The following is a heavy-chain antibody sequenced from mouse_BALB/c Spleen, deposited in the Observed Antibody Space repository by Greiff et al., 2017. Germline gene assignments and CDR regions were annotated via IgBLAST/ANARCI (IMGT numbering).Heavy chain of an antibody. V-gene: IGHV5-12-1*01. CDR2: ISSGGGST. J-gene: IGHJ4*01. Sequence: EVKLVESGGGLVKPGGSLKLSCAASGFAFSSYDMSWVRQTPEKRLEWVAYISSGGGSTYYPDTVKGRFTISRDNAKNTLYLQMSSLKSEDTAMYYCARLDGYYDAMDYWGQGTSVTVSS. D-gene: IGHD2-3*01. CDR1: GFAFSSYD. CDR3: ARLDGYYDAMDY.